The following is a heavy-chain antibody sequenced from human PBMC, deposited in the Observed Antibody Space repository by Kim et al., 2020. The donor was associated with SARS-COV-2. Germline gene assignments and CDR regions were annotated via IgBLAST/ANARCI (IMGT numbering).Heavy chain of an antibody. CDR1: GYTLTELS. CDR3: ATYLAIFGVVTLDY. CDR2: FDPEDGET. Sequence: ASVKVSCKVSGYTLTELSMHWVRQAPGKGLEWMGGFDPEDGETIYAQKFQGRVTMTEDTSTDTAYMELSSLRSEDTAVYYCATYLAIFGVVTLDYWGQGTLVTVSS. J-gene: IGHJ4*02. D-gene: IGHD3-3*01. V-gene: IGHV1-24*01.